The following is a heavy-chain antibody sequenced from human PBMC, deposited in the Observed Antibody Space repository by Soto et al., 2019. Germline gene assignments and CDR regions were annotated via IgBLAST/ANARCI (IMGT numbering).Heavy chain of an antibody. CDR2: IIPILGIA. CDR1: GGTFSSYT. D-gene: IGHD5-12*01. J-gene: IGHJ4*02. Sequence: QVQLVQSGAEVKKPGSSVKVSCKASGGTFSSYTISWVRQAPGQGLEWMGRIIPILGIANYAQKFQGRVTITADKSTSTAYMELSSLRSEDTAVYYCAREVEMATIDRTLDYWGQGTLVTVSS. V-gene: IGHV1-69*02. CDR3: AREVEMATIDRTLDY.